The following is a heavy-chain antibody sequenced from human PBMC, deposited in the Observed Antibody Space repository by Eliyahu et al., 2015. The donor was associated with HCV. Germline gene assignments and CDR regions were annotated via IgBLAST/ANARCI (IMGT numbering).Heavy chain of an antibody. CDR1: XGXXRXYX. Sequence: QVQLQESGPGLVKPSETLSLTCXVSXGXXRXYXWSWXRQPAGKGLEWIGRIHTSGSTNHNPSLKSRVTMSVDTSKNQFSLKLSSVTAADTAVYYCAREKVTTVTTFLYYYYGMDVWGQGTTVTVSS. D-gene: IGHD4-17*01. J-gene: IGHJ6*02. V-gene: IGHV4-4*07. CDR3: AREKVTTVTTFLYYYYGMDV. CDR2: IHTSGST.